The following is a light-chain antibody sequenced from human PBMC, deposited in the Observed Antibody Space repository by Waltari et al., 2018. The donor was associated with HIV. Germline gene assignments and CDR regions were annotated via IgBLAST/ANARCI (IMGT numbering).Light chain of an antibody. CDR3: AAWDDNLNGL. CDR1: RSNIGSNS. V-gene: IGLV1-44*01. J-gene: IGLJ3*02. CDR2: KNN. Sequence: QSVLTQPPSASGTPGQRVTISCSGRRSNIGSNSVSWYQQLPGTAPRLLIVKNNQRPSGVPDRFCGSKSGTSASLAISGLQSEDEADYYCAAWDDNLNGLFGGGTKLTVL.